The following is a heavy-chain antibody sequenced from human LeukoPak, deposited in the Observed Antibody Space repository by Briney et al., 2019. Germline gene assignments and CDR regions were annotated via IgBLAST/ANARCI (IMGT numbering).Heavy chain of an antibody. D-gene: IGHD3-22*01. Sequence: SETLSLTCGVSGGSITTGAYAWTWIRQPPGKGLEWIGCIYTSGSTNYNPSLKSRVTMSVDTSKNQFSLKLSSVTAADTAVYYCARVLYYYDSSGPDYWGQGTLVTVSS. CDR2: IYTSGST. J-gene: IGHJ4*02. V-gene: IGHV4-61*08. CDR1: GGSITTGAYA. CDR3: ARVLYYYDSSGPDY.